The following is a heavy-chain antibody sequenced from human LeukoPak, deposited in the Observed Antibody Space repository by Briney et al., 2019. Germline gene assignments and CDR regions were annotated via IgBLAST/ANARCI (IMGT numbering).Heavy chain of an antibody. CDR3: ARESGIAVAGTYWFDP. D-gene: IGHD6-19*01. J-gene: IGHJ5*02. CDR2: IYTSGST. CDR1: GGSISSGSYY. Sequence: SETLSLTCTVSGGSISSGSYYWSWIRQPAGKGLELIGRIYTSGSTNYNPSLKSRVTISVDTSKNQFSLKLSSVTAADTAVYYCARESGIAVAGTYWFDPWGQGTLVTVSS. V-gene: IGHV4-61*02.